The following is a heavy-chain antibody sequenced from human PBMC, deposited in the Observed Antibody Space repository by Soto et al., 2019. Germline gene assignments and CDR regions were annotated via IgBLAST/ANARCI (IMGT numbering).Heavy chain of an antibody. D-gene: IGHD3-10*01. CDR2: IYYSGST. V-gene: IGHV4-39*01. CDR3: ARFGGLLWFGELQALDYYYYGMDV. Sequence: PSETLSLTCTVSGGSISSSSYYWGWIRQPPGKGLEWIGSIYYSGSTYYNPSLKSRVTISVDTSKNQFSLKLSSVTAADTAVYYCARFGGLLWFGELQALDYYYYGMDVWGQGTTVTVSS. J-gene: IGHJ6*02. CDR1: GGSISSSSYY.